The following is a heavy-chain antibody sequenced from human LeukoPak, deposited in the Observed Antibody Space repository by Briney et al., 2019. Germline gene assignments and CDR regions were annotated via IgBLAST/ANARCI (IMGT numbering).Heavy chain of an antibody. V-gene: IGHV1-69*04. D-gene: IGHD6-13*01. CDR3: ARDPAAAAPGWFDP. CDR1: GGSFSSYT. CDR2: IIPILGIA. Sequence: SVKVSCKASGGSFSSYTISWVRQAPGQGLEWMGRIIPILGIANYAQKFQGRVTITADKSTSTAYMELSSLRSEDMAVYYCARDPAAAAPGWFDPWGQGTLVTVSS. J-gene: IGHJ5*02.